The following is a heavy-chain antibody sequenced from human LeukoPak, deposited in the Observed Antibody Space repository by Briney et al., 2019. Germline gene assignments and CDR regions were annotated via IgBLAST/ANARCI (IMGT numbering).Heavy chain of an antibody. CDR1: GGSISGYY. Sequence: SETLSPTCTVSGGSISGYYWNWIRQPPGKGLEWIAYIFFSGSTDYNPSLKSRVTISVDTSKNQFSLKLSSVTAADTAVYYCARGYRDYFNYWGQGTLVTVSS. D-gene: IGHD5-12*01. J-gene: IGHJ4*02. CDR2: IFFSGST. CDR3: ARGYRDYFNY. V-gene: IGHV4-59*08.